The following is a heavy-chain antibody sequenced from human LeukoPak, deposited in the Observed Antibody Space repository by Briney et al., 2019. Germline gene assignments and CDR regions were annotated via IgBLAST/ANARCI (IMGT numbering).Heavy chain of an antibody. Sequence: ASVKVSCRVSGYTLTELSMHWVRQAPGKGLEWMGGFDPEDGETIYAQKFQGRVTMTEDTSTDTAYMELSSLRSEDTAVYYCASAGREAVGMGRHDYWGQGTLVTVSS. V-gene: IGHV1-24*01. J-gene: IGHJ4*02. CDR2: FDPEDGET. CDR3: ASAGREAVGMGRHDY. D-gene: IGHD6-13*01. CDR1: GYTLTELS.